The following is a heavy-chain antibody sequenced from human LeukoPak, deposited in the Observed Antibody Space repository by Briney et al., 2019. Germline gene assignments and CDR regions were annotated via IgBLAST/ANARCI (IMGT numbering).Heavy chain of an antibody. Sequence: GGSLRLSCAASGFTVSNTYMSWVRQAPGKGLEWVSTTSGSGESTYYADSVKGRFTISRDNSKNTLYLQMNSLRAEDTAVYYCAKDGSSAYYPYYFDYWGQGTLVTVSS. J-gene: IGHJ4*02. CDR2: TSGSGEST. V-gene: IGHV3-23*01. D-gene: IGHD3-22*01. CDR1: GFTVSNTY. CDR3: AKDGSSAYYPYYFDY.